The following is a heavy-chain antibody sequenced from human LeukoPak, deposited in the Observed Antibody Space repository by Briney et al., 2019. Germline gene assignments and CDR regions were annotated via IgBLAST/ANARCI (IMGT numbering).Heavy chain of an antibody. D-gene: IGHD6-13*01. CDR1: GGSFSGYY. Sequence: SETLSLTCAVYGGSFSGYYWSWIRQPPGKGLEWIGSIYYSGSTYYNPSLKSRVTISIDTSKNQFSLNLSSVTAADTAVYYCARGRAAAGRLDYWGQGTLVTVSS. V-gene: IGHV4-34*01. CDR3: ARGRAAAGRLDY. J-gene: IGHJ4*02. CDR2: IYYSGST.